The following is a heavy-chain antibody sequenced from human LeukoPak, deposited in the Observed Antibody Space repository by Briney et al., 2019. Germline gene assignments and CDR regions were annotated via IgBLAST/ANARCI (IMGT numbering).Heavy chain of an antibody. J-gene: IGHJ4*02. CDR3: ARQQPELDY. CDR2: ISDSGST. CDR1: GGSISRSSYY. Sequence: SETLSLTCIVSGGSISRSSYYWGWLRQPPGKGLEWIGSISDSGSTYYSPSLKSRVTISVDTSKNQFSLKLRFVTAADTAVYYCARQQPELDYWGQGTLVTVSS. D-gene: IGHD1-14*01. V-gene: IGHV4-39*01.